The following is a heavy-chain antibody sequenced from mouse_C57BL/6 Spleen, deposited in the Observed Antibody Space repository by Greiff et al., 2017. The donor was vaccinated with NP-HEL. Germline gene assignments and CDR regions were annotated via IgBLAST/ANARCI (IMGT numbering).Heavy chain of an antibody. J-gene: IGHJ3*01. V-gene: IGHV2-6*01. CDR3: ASLNYYGSRVWFAY. D-gene: IGHD1-1*01. CDR1: GFSLTSYG. Sequence: VQGVESGPGLVAPSQSLSITCTVSGFSLTSYGVDWVRQSPGKGLEWLGVIWGVGSTNYNSALKSRLSISKDNSKSQVFLKMNSLQTDDTAMYYCASLNYYGSRVWFAYWGQGTLVTVSA. CDR2: IWGVGST.